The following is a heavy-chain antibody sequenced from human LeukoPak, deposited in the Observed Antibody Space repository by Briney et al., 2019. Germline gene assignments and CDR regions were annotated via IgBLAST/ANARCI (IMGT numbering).Heavy chain of an antibody. V-gene: IGHV3-7*03. D-gene: IGHD3-22*01. J-gene: IGHJ4*02. CDR1: GFTFSNYW. Sequence: GGSLRPSCAASGFTFSNYWIHWVRQAPGKGLEWVAGIKDDGSEKYYVDSVEGRFTISGDNAKNSLYLQMNSLRAEDTAEYYCAKGSYYDSSGSFYFDYWGQGTLVTVSS. CDR2: IKDDGSEK. CDR3: AKGSYYDSSGSFYFDY.